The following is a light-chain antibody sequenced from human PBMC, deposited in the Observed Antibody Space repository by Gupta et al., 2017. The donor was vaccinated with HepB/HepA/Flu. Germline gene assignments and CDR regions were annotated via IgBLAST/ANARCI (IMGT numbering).Light chain of an antibody. Sequence: QAVVTQEPSLTVSPGGTVLFTCDSSTGAVTSGHYPYWFQQKPGQAPRTLIDNIDNKHSWTPARVSGSLLGGKAALTLSGAQFEDEADYYCVLHYSHARPGIVGGGTKLTVL. J-gene: IGLJ2*01. CDR2: NID. V-gene: IGLV7-46*01. CDR3: VLHYSHARPGI. CDR1: TGAVTSGHY.